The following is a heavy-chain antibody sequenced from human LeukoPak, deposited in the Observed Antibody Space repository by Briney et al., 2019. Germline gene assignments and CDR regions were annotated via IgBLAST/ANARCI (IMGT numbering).Heavy chain of an antibody. Sequence: GGSLRLSCAASGFTFSSNAMSWVRQAPGKGPEWVSTISGSGGNTYYADSVKGRFTISRDNSKNTLYLQMNSLRAEDTAVYYCAKAPQGDEYYFDYWGQGTLVTVSS. J-gene: IGHJ4*02. CDR2: ISGSGGNT. CDR3: AKAPQGDEYYFDY. D-gene: IGHD2-21*02. V-gene: IGHV3-23*01. CDR1: GFTFSSNA.